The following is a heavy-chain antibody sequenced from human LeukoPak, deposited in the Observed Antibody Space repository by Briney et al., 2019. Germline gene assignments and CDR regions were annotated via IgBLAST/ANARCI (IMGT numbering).Heavy chain of an antibody. CDR2: INPNSGGT. J-gene: IGHJ4*02. CDR1: GYTFTGYY. Sequence: EASVKVSCKASGYTFTGYYMHWVRQAPGQGLEWMGWINPNSGGTNYAQKFQGRVIMTRDTSISTAYMELSRLRSDDTAVYYCARTGGYYYDSSPDYWGQGTLVTVSS. V-gene: IGHV1-2*02. CDR3: ARTGGYYYDSSPDY. D-gene: IGHD3-22*01.